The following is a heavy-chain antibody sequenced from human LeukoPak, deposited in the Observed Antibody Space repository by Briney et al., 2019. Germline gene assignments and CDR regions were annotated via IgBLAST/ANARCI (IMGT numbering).Heavy chain of an antibody. V-gene: IGHV4-39*07. CDR1: GGSISSSNYY. J-gene: IGHJ4*02. CDR3: ARGRVLRYFDWSRYFDY. Sequence: SETLSLTCTVSGGSISSSNYYWGWIRRPPGKGLEWIGEINHSGSTNYNPSLKSRVTISLDTSKNQFSLKLSSVTAADTAVYYCARGRVLRYFDWSRYFDYWGQGTLVTVSS. D-gene: IGHD3-9*01. CDR2: INHSGST.